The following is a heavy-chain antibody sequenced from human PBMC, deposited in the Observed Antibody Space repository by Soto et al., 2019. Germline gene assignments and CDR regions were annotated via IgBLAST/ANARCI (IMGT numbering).Heavy chain of an antibody. Sequence: GGSLRLSCAASGLTFSSYGMHWVRQAPGKGLEWVAVISYDGSNKYYADSVKGRFTISRDNSKNTLYLQMNSLRAEDTAVYYCAKGRDFWSGYYYMDVWGKGTTVTVSS. CDR3: AKGRDFWSGYYYMDV. CDR1: GLTFSSYG. V-gene: IGHV3-30*18. D-gene: IGHD3-3*01. J-gene: IGHJ6*03. CDR2: ISYDGSNK.